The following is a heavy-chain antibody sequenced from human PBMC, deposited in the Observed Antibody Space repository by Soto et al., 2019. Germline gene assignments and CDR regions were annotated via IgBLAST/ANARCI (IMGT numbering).Heavy chain of an antibody. CDR2: IYTSGST. V-gene: IGHV4-4*07. CDR1: GGSISSYY. CDR3: ASDSSSWYNHWFDP. D-gene: IGHD6-13*01. Sequence: PSEPLSITGPVSGGSISSYYWSWIRQRAGKGLEWIGRIYTSGSTNYNPSLKSRVTMSVDTSKNQFSLKLSSVTAADTAVYYCASDSSSWYNHWFDPWGQGTLVSVSS. J-gene: IGHJ5*02.